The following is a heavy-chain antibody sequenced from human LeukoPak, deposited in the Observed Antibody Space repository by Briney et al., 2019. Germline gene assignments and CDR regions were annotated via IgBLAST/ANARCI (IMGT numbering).Heavy chain of an antibody. Sequence: SETLSLTCTVSGGSISSGSYYWSWIRQPAGKGLEWIGRISSSGSTNYNPSLKSRVTMSVDTSKNQFSLKLSSVTAADTAVYYCARRGYSGYDGDDLFDYWGQGTLVTVSS. D-gene: IGHD5-12*01. V-gene: IGHV4-61*02. CDR3: ARRGYSGYDGDDLFDY. CDR2: ISSSGST. J-gene: IGHJ4*02. CDR1: GGSISSGSYY.